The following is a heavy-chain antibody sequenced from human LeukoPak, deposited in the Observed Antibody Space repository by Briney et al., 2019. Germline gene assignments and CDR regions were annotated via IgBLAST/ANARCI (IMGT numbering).Heavy chain of an antibody. Sequence: GGSLRLSCAASGFTFSDYGMSWVRQAPGRGLEWVALIWYDGNNKYYADSVKGRFTISRDNSKNTLYLQLNSLRAEDTAVYYCARQHCSGGDCYFFDWGQGTLVTVSS. CDR3: ARQHCSGGDCYFFD. CDR2: IWYDGNNK. D-gene: IGHD2-15*01. CDR1: GFTFSDYG. J-gene: IGHJ4*02. V-gene: IGHV3-33*08.